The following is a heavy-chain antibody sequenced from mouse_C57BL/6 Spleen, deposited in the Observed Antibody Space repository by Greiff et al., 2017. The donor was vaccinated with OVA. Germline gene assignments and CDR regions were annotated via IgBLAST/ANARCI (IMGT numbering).Heavy chain of an antibody. J-gene: IGHJ4*01. D-gene: IGHD4-1*01. CDR1: GYSFTSYY. CDR2: IYPGSGNT. Sequence: QVQLQQSGPELVKPGASVKISCKASGYSFTSYYIHWVKQRPGQGLEWIGWIYPGSGNTKYNEKFKGKATLTADTSSSTAYMQLSSLTSEDSAVYYCARWELGRDAMDYWGQGTSVTVSS. V-gene: IGHV1-66*01. CDR3: ARWELGRDAMDY.